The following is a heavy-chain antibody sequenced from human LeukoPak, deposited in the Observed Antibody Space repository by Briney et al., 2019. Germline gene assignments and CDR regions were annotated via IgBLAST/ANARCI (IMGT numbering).Heavy chain of an antibody. CDR2: ISYDGSNK. CDR1: GFTFSDYY. D-gene: IGHD3-22*01. V-gene: IGHV3-30*03. Sequence: PGGSLRLSCAASGFTFSDYYMSWIRQAPGKGLEWVAVISYDGSNKYYADSVKGRFTISRDNSKNTLYLQMNSLRAEDTAVYYCASYDNYYDSSGYWDYWGQGTLVTVSS. J-gene: IGHJ4*02. CDR3: ASYDNYYDSSGYWDY.